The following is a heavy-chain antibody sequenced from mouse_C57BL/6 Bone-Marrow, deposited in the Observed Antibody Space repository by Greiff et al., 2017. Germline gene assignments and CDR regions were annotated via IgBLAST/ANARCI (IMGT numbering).Heavy chain of an antibody. CDR1: GFNIKDYY. CDR2: IDPEDGDT. CDR3: TTATVVAPYAMDD. J-gene: IGHJ4*01. V-gene: IGHV14-1*01. D-gene: IGHD1-1*01. Sequence: VQLQQSGAELVRPGASVKLSCTASGFNIKDYYMHWVKQRPEQGLEWIGRIDPEDGDTEYAPKFQGKATMTADTSSNTAYLQLSSLTSEDTAVYYCTTATVVAPYAMDDWGQGTSVTVSS.